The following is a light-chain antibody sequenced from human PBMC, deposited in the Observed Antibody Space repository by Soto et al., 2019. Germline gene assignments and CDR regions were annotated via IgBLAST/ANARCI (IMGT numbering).Light chain of an antibody. J-gene: IGKJ1*01. Sequence: PGAGATLSCRASQSVSSSYLAWYQQKPGQAPRLLIYGASSRATGIPDRFTGSGSGTDFTLTISRLEPEDSAVYYCQQFGRTLWAFGQGTKVEIK. CDR2: GAS. V-gene: IGKV3-20*01. CDR1: QSVSSSY. CDR3: QQFGRTLWA.